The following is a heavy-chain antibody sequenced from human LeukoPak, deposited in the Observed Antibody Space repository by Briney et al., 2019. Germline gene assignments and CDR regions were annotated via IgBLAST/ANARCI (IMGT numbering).Heavy chain of an antibody. D-gene: IGHD3-16*01. CDR1: GGSFSTTDYY. Sequence: PSETLSLTCTVSGGSFSTTDYYWGWVRQPPGQGLEWIATINYSGSTYYNPSVLSRVTISVDPSKNQFSLNLTSMTAADTSVYYCVRQPSTFGISPDYVDFWGQGILVIVSS. V-gene: IGHV4-39*01. CDR2: INYSGST. J-gene: IGHJ4*02. CDR3: VRQPSTFGISPDYVDF.